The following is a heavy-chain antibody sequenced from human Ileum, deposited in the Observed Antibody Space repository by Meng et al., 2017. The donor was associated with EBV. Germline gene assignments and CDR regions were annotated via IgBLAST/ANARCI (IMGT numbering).Heavy chain of an antibody. Sequence: VELQESGPGLVKTSGTLSLACAVSCYSISSTNGWGWIRQPPGKGLEWIGYIYYSGSTSSNPSLKSRVTMSVDTSKNQFSLNLNSVTAVDTAVYYCARNVPGTSAYYDWGQGTLVTVSS. CDR2: IYYSGST. J-gene: IGHJ4*02. CDR3: ARNVPGTSAYYD. CDR1: CYSISSTNG. V-gene: IGHV4-28*01. D-gene: IGHD3-22*01.